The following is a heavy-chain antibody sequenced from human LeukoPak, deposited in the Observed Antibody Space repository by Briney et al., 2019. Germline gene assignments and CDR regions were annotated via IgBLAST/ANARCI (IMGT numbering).Heavy chain of an antibody. Sequence: PSATLSLTCTVSGGSISSSSYYWSWIRQPPGKGLEWIGSIYYSGSTYYDPSLKSRVTISVDTSKNQFSLKLSSVTAADTAVYYCAGGPLGYCSSTSCYPRSYYSYGMDVWGQGTTVTVSS. V-gene: IGHV4-39*01. CDR1: GGSISSSSYY. CDR3: AGGPLGYCSSTSCYPRSYYSYGMDV. CDR2: IYYSGST. J-gene: IGHJ6*02. D-gene: IGHD2-2*01.